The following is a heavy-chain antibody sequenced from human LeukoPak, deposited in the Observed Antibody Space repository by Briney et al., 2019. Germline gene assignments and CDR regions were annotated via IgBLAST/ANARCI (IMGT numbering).Heavy chain of an antibody. D-gene: IGHD3-10*01. J-gene: IGHJ6*03. CDR1: GFTFNNYG. CDR3: AKDSAFYYIDV. CDR2: IRYNGNNQ. V-gene: IGHV3-30*02. Sequence: GGSLRLSCAASGFTFNNYGMHWVRQAPGKGLEWVAFIRYNGNNQYYADSVKGRLTISRDNSKNTLYLQMNSLKGDDTVVYYCAKDSAFYYIDVWGKGTTVIISS.